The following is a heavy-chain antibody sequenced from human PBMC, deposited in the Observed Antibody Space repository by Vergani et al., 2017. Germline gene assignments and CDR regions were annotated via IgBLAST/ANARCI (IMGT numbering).Heavy chain of an antibody. J-gene: IGHJ3*02. CDR2: ISSSSSYI. CDR1: GFTFSSYS. CDR3: ATGVGDERYYGDPDAFDI. Sequence: EVQLVESGGGLVQPGGSLRLSCAASGFTFSSYSMNWVRQAPGKGLEWVSYISSSSSYIYYADSVKGRFTISRDNAKNSLYLQMSSLRSEDTAVYYCATGVGDERYYGDPDAFDIWGQGTMVTVSS. D-gene: IGHD4-17*01. V-gene: IGHV3-21*05.